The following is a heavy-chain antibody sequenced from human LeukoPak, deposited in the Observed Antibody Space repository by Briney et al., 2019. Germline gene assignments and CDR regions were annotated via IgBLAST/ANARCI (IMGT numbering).Heavy chain of an antibody. CDR2: IKEDGSEQ. Sequence: PGGSLRLSCAASGFPLRSYWMSWVRQAPGKGLEWVANIKEDGSEQYYVDSVKGRFTISRDNAKNSLYLQMNSLGAEDTALYYCARGMIDAIALADYWGQGTLVTVSP. V-gene: IGHV3-7*01. J-gene: IGHJ4*02. CDR1: GFPLRSYW. D-gene: IGHD2-21*01. CDR3: ARGMIDAIALADY.